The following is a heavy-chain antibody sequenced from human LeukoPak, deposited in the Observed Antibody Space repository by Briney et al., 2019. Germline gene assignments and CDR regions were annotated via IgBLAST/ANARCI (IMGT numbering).Heavy chain of an antibody. CDR3: ARGGLRSKTDY. V-gene: IGHV4-30-4*01. CDR2: IYYSGST. Sequence: SETLSLTCTVSGGSISSGDYYWSWIRQPPGKGLERIGYIYYSGSTYYNPSLKSRVTISVDTSKNQFSLKLSSVTAADTAVYYCARGGLRSKTDYWGQGTLVTVSS. CDR1: GGSISSGDYY. J-gene: IGHJ4*02. D-gene: IGHD4-17*01.